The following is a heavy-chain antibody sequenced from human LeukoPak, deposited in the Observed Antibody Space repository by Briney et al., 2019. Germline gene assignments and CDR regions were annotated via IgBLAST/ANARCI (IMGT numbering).Heavy chain of an antibody. D-gene: IGHD2-2*01. Sequence: SETLSLTCTVSGGSISSYYWSWIRQPPGKGLEWIGYIYYSGSTNYNPSLESRVTISVDTSKNQFSLKLSSVTAADTAVYYCARVVVVPAAIQGAAFDIWGQGTMVTVSS. J-gene: IGHJ3*02. V-gene: IGHV4-59*01. CDR3: ARVVVVPAAIQGAAFDI. CDR2: IYYSGST. CDR1: GGSISSYY.